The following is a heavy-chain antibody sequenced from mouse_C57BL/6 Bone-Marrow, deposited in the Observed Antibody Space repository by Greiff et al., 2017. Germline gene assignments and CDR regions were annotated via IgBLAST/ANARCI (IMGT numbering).Heavy chain of an antibody. CDR3: ARSWLLGFDY. Sequence: VQLQQSVAELVRPGASVTLSCTASGFYIKNTYMHWVKQRPEQGLEWIGRIDPANGNTKYAPKFQGKATITADTSSNPAYLQLSSLTSEDTAIYYCARSWLLGFDYWGQGTTLTVSS. D-gene: IGHD2-3*01. J-gene: IGHJ2*01. CDR1: GFYIKNTY. CDR2: IDPANGNT. V-gene: IGHV14-3*01.